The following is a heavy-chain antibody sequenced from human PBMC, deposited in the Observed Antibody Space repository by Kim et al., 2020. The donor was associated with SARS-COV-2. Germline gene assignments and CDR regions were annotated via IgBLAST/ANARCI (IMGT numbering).Heavy chain of an antibody. CDR3: ARMVTIFGVEYYYYGMDV. D-gene: IGHD3-3*01. J-gene: IGHJ6*02. CDR1: GGTFSSYA. CDR2: IIPIFGTA. V-gene: IGHV1-69*13. Sequence: SVKVSCKASGGTFSSYAISWVRQAPGQGLEWMGGIIPIFGTANYAQKFQGRVTITADESTSTAYMELSSLRSEDTAVYYCARMVTIFGVEYYYYGMDVWGQGTTVTVSS.